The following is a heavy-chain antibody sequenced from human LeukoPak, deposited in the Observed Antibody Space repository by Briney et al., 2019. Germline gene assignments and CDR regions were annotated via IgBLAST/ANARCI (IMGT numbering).Heavy chain of an antibody. D-gene: IGHD5-12*01. CDR3: ARDGKNGYDPGEYYYYYGMDV. Sequence: SETLSLTCTVSGGSVSSGSYYWSWIRQPPGKGLEWIGYIYYSGSTNYNPSLKSRVTISVDTSKNQFSLKLSSVTAADTAVYYCARDGKNGYDPGEYYYYYGMDVWGQGTTVTVSS. J-gene: IGHJ6*02. V-gene: IGHV4-61*01. CDR2: IYYSGST. CDR1: GGSVSSGSYY.